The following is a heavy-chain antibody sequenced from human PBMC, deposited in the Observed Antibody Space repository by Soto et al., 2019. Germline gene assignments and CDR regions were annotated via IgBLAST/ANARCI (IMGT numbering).Heavy chain of an antibody. Sequence: GGSLRLSCAASGFSFITFWMSWVRQAPGKGLQWVASVKGDGSETYYGDSLTGRFTVSRDNSKNSLYLQMNSLAAEDTAVYFCARATVWGQGTMVTVSS. CDR3: ARATV. J-gene: IGHJ3*01. CDR2: VKGDGSET. CDR1: GFSFITFW. V-gene: IGHV3-7*01.